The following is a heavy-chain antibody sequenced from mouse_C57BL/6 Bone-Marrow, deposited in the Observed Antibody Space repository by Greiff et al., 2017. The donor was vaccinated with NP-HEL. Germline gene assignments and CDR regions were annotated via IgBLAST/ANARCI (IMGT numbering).Heavy chain of an antibody. J-gene: IGHJ3*01. V-gene: IGHV1-50*01. CDR1: GYTFTTYW. Sequence: VKLQQPGAELVKPGASVKLSCKASGYTFTTYWMQWVKQRPGQGLEWIGEIDPSDSYTNYNQKFKGKATLTVDTSSSTANMQLSSLTSEDSAVYYCARKAYYGRSYEFAYGGQGTLVTVSA. D-gene: IGHD1-1*01. CDR2: IDPSDSYT. CDR3: ARKAYYGRSYEFAY.